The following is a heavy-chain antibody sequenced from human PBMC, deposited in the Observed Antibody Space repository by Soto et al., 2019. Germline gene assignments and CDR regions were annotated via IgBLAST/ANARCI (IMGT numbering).Heavy chain of an antibody. J-gene: IGHJ5*02. CDR1: RGSISSYF. D-gene: IGHD6-19*01. CDR2: LYYSGNN. V-gene: IGHV4-59*08. CDR3: VGSPGGLGWFDP. Sequence: QVQLQESGPRLVKPSETLSLTCTVSRGSISSYFFSWIRQPPGKGLEWIGYLYYSGNNIHNPSLRSGVTRSVGPYKNHSSLKLNSVTAADTAVYYCVGSPGGLGWFDPWGLGILVTVSS.